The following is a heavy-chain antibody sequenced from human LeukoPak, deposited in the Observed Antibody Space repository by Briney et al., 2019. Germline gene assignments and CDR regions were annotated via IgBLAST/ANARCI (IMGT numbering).Heavy chain of an antibody. V-gene: IGHV7-4-1*02. Sequence: ASVMVSCKASGYTFTSYAMNWVRQAPGQGLEWMGWINTNTGNPTYAQGFTGRFVFSLDTSVSTAYLQISSLKAEDTAVYYCARAGIVATIYYYYMDVWGKGTTVTVSS. D-gene: IGHD5-12*01. CDR3: ARAGIVATIYYYYMDV. CDR2: INTNTGNP. CDR1: GYTFTSYA. J-gene: IGHJ6*03.